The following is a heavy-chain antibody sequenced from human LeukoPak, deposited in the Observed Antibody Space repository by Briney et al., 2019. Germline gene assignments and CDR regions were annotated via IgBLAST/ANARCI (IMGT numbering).Heavy chain of an antibody. CDR3: ARDLPSYYYDSSGYSVTTLFDY. J-gene: IGHJ4*02. CDR2: ISAYNGNT. CDR1: GYTFTSYG. D-gene: IGHD3-22*01. Sequence: ASVKVSCKASGYTFTSYGISWVRQAPGQGLEWMGWISAYNGNTNYAQKLQGRVTMTTDTSTSTAYMELRSLRSDDTAVYYCARDLPSYYYDSSGYSVTTLFDYWGQGTLVTVSS. V-gene: IGHV1-18*01.